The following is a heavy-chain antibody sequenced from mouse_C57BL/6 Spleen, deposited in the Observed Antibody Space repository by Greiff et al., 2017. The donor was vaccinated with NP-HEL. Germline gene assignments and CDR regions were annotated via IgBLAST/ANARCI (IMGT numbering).Heavy chain of an antibody. CDR1: GYSITSGYY. CDR2: ISYDGSN. V-gene: IGHV3-6*01. CDR3: ARETVVSYWYFDV. J-gene: IGHJ1*03. Sequence: EESGPGLVKPSQSLSLTCSVTGYSITSGYYWNWIRQFPGNKLEWMGYISYDGSNNYNPSLKNRISITRDTSKNQFFLKLNSVTTEDTATYYCARETVVSYWYFDVWGTGTTVTVSS. D-gene: IGHD1-1*01.